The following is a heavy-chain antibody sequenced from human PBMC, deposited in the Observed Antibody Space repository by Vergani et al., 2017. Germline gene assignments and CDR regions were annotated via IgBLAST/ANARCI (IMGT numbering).Heavy chain of an antibody. CDR3: AKGIGGTSPIFDY. Sequence: QVQLVESGGGVVQPGGSLRLSCAASGFTFSNYGMHWVRQALGKGLEWVAFIRYDGSNKYYADSVKGRFTISRDNSKNTLYLQMNSLRAEDTAVYYCAKGIGGTSPIFDYWGQGTLVTVSS. J-gene: IGHJ4*02. CDR1: GFTFSNYG. D-gene: IGHD1-26*01. V-gene: IGHV3-30*02. CDR2: IRYDGSNK.